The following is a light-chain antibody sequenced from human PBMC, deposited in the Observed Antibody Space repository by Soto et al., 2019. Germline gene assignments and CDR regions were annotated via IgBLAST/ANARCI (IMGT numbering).Light chain of an antibody. Sequence: DIQMTQSPSSLSASVGDRVSISCRASQSISIYVNWYQQKPGTAPNLLIYAASSLQSGVPSRFSGSGSGTDFTLTISGLQPEYFATYYCQQSYITPRTFGQGTKVDIK. CDR1: QSISIY. J-gene: IGKJ1*01. V-gene: IGKV1-39*01. CDR3: QQSYITPRT. CDR2: AAS.